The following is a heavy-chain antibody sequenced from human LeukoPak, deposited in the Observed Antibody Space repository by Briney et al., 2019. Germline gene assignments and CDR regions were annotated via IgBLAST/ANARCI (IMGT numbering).Heavy chain of an antibody. Sequence: GESLKISCKGSGYSITSYWIGWVRQMPGKGLEWMGIIYPGDSDTRYSPSFQGQVTISADKSISTAYLQWSSLKASDTAMYYCASSTYYYDSSGYYYGSFDYWGQGTLVTVSS. CDR2: IYPGDSDT. CDR1: GYSITSYW. D-gene: IGHD3-22*01. V-gene: IGHV5-51*01. CDR3: ASSTYYYDSSGYYYGSFDY. J-gene: IGHJ4*02.